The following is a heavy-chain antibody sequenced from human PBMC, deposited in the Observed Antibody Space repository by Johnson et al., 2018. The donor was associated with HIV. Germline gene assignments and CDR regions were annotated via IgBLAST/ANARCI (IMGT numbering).Heavy chain of an antibody. CDR2: ITWNGGST. CDR3: ARQHYFDSSGQGGGVDI. Sequence: EVQVVESGGGVVRPGGSLRLSCAVSGFTFDEYGMNWVRQPPGKGLEWVSGITWNGGSTGYADSVKGRFTISRDNAKNTLCLHMNSLRAEDTACYYCARQHYFDSSGQGGGVDIWGQGTMVT. D-gene: IGHD3-22*01. J-gene: IGHJ3*02. V-gene: IGHV3-20*04. CDR1: GFTFDEYG.